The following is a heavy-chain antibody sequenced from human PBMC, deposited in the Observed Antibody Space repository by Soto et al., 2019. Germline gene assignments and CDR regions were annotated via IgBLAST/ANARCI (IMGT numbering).Heavy chain of an antibody. CDR3: ARGRTVVTPTWFDP. CDR2: INSDGSST. V-gene: IGHV3-74*01. Sequence: PGGSLRLSCAASGFTFSSYWMHWVRQAPGKGLVWVSRINSDGSSTSYADSVKGRFTISRDNAKNTLYLQMNSLRAEDTAVYYCARGRTVVTPTWFDPWGQGTLVTVCS. D-gene: IGHD2-15*01. CDR1: GFTFSSYW. J-gene: IGHJ5*02.